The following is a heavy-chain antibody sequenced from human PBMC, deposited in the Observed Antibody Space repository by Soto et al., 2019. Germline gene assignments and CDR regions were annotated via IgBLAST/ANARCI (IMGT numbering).Heavy chain of an antibody. Sequence: ASVKVSCKASGYTFTGYYMHWMRQAPGQGLEWMGWINPNSGGTNYAQKFQGWVTTTRDTSISTAYMELSRLRSDDTAVYYCARDGLCSGGSCYSPDTAMVHNYYYGMDVWGQGTTVTVSS. D-gene: IGHD2-15*01. CDR3: ARDGLCSGGSCYSPDTAMVHNYYYGMDV. J-gene: IGHJ6*02. CDR1: GYTFTGYY. V-gene: IGHV1-2*04. CDR2: INPNSGGT.